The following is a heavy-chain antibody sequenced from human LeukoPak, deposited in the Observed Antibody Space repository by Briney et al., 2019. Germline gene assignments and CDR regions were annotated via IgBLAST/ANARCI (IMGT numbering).Heavy chain of an antibody. CDR2: IKSKTDGGTT. Sequence: SGGSLRLSCAASGFTFSDAWMSWVRQAPGKGLEWVGRIKSKTDGGTTDYAAPVKGRFTISRDDSKNTLYLQMNSLKTEDTAVYYCTTVPRYSYNLDYWGQGTLVTVSS. CDR1: GFTFSDAW. D-gene: IGHD5-18*01. CDR3: TTVPRYSYNLDY. V-gene: IGHV3-15*01. J-gene: IGHJ4*02.